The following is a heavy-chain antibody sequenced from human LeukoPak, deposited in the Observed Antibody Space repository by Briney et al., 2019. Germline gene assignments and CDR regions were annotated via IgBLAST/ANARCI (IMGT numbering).Heavy chain of an antibody. CDR2: IYYSGST. J-gene: IGHJ6*03. CDR1: GGSISSYY. CDR3: ARTAYCSGGSCLVEYYYMDV. D-gene: IGHD2-15*01. V-gene: IGHV4-59*01. Sequence: SETLSLTCTVSGGSISSYYWSWIRQPPGKGLEWIGYIYYSGSTNYNPSLKSRVTISVDTSKNQFSLKLSSVTAADTAVYYCARTAYCSGGSCLVEYYYMDVWGKGTTVTVSS.